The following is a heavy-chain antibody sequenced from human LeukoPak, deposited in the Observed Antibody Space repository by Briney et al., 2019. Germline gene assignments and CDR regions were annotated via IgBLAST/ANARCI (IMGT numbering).Heavy chain of an antibody. CDR2: VFHTGHT. CDR3: AGSIFGHPWFDP. CDR1: AAINSFY. J-gene: IGHJ5*02. Sequence: PSETLSLTCTVSAAINSFYWSWLRQPPGKGLEWIGYVFHTGHTNYNPSLKSRVTMSIDPSKDQVSLEVTSVTAADTAVYYCAGSIFGHPWFDPWGQGTLVSVSS. V-gene: IGHV4-59*01. D-gene: IGHD3-9*01.